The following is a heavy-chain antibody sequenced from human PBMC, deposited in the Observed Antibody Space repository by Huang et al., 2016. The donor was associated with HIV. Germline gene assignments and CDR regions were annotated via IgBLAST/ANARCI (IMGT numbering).Heavy chain of an antibody. Sequence: EVQLVESGGGLIQPGGSLRLSCAASGFTVSTNYMTWVRQAPGKGLECVSLIYSGGTTYYADSVKGRFTSSRDDSENTLYLHMTSLRAGDTAVYYCAKEGDTGAALGYWGQGTLVTVS. CDR1: GFTVSTNY. J-gene: IGHJ4*02. V-gene: IGHV3-53*01. CDR3: AKEGDTGAALGY. D-gene: IGHD2-8*02. CDR2: IYSGGTT.